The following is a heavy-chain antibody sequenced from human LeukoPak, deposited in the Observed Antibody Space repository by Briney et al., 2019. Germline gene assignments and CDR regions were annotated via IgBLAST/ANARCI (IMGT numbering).Heavy chain of an antibody. J-gene: IGHJ4*02. CDR3: ARISVAAYYFDY. CDR2: FSTYNGNT. V-gene: IGHV1-18*01. D-gene: IGHD6-19*01. Sequence: ASVKVSCKASGYTFTSYGISWVRQAPGQGLEWVGWFSTYNGNTNYAQKLQGRGTMTTDTSTSTAYMELRSLRSDDTAVYYCARISVAAYYFDYWGQGTLVTVSS. CDR1: GYTFTSYG.